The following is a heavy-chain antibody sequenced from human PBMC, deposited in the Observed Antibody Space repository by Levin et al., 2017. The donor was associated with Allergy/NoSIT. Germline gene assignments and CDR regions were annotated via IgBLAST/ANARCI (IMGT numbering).Heavy chain of an antibody. J-gene: IGHJ4*02. V-gene: IGHV3-7*01. D-gene: IGHD2-15*01. CDR3: ARDGVDAGVYFDY. CDR2: INQDGGEK. Sequence: GESLKISCAASGFSFSSHWMSWVRQAPGKGLEWVANINQDGGEKYYVDSVKGRLTVSRDNAKNSLYLQMSSLRAEDTAVYYCARDGVDAGVYFDYWGQGTLVTVSS. CDR1: GFSFSSHW.